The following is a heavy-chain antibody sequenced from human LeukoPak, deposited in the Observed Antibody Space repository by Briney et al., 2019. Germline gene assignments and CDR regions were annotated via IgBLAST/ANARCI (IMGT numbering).Heavy chain of an antibody. CDR3: SYYYDGSAYANFDY. V-gene: IGHV3-15*01. D-gene: IGHD3-22*01. CDR1: GFTFSNAW. CDR2: IKSKIDGGTT. Sequence: GGSLRLSCAASGFTFSNAWMNWVRQAPGKGLEWVGRIKSKIDGGTTDYAAPVKGRFTISRDDLKNTLYLQMNSLKTEDTAMCYCSYYYDGSAYANFDYWGQGTLVTVSS. J-gene: IGHJ4*02.